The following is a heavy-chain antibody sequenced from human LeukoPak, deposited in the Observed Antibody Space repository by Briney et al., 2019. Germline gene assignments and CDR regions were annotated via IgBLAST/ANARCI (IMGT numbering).Heavy chain of an antibody. V-gene: IGHV3-30-3*01. CDR3: AKGTSIVGATWIDY. J-gene: IGHJ4*02. CDR1: GFTFSSYA. Sequence: GRSLRLSCAASGFTFSSYAMHWVRQAPGKGLEWVAVISYDGSNKYYADSVKGRFTISRDNSKNTLYLQMNSLRAEDTAVYYCAKGTSIVGATWIDYWGQGTLVTVSS. D-gene: IGHD1-26*01. CDR2: ISYDGSNK.